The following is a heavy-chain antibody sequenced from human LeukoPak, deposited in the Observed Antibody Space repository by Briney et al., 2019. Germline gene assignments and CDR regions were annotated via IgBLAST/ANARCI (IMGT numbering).Heavy chain of an antibody. CDR1: GFTFDDYA. D-gene: IGHD5-18*01. J-gene: IGHJ6*02. Sequence: GGSLRLSCAASGFTFDDYAMHWVRQAPGKGLEWVSGISWNSGSIGYADSVKGRFTISRDNAKNSLYLQMNSLRAEDTALYYCAKDVDTAMVTGGMDVWGQGTTATVSS. V-gene: IGHV3-9*01. CDR2: ISWNSGSI. CDR3: AKDVDTAMVTGGMDV.